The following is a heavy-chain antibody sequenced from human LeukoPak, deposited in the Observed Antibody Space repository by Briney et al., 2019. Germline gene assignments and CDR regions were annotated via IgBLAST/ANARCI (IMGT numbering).Heavy chain of an antibody. J-gene: IGHJ5*02. Sequence: GASVKVSCKASGYTFTGYYMHWVRQAPGQGLEWMGWINPNSGGTNYAQKFQGRVTMTRDTSISTAYMELSRLRSDDTAVYYCARVSAYYYDSTWWFDPWGQGTLVTVSS. CDR1: GYTFTGYY. CDR2: INPNSGGT. D-gene: IGHD3-22*01. CDR3: ARVSAYYYDSTWWFDP. V-gene: IGHV1-2*02.